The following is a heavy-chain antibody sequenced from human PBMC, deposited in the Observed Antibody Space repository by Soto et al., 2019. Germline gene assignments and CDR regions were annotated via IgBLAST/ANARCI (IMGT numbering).Heavy chain of an antibody. J-gene: IGHJ5*02. CDR2: IYYSGST. CDR3: ARAYSMYNWLDP. V-gene: IGHV4-31*11. D-gene: IGHD4-4*01. Sequence: SETLSLTGAVSGGSISRGVYYWSWVRQHPGKGLEWIGYIYYSGSTYYNPSLKSRVTISVDTSKNQFSLKLSSVTAADTAVYYCARAYSMYNWLDPWGQGTLVTVSA. CDR1: GGSISRGVYY.